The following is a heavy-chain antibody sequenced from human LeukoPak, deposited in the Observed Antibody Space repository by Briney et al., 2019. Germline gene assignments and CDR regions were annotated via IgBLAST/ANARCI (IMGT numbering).Heavy chain of an antibody. J-gene: IGHJ5*02. CDR2: IIPMFRKG. V-gene: IGHV1-69*15. CDR1: GGTFSCYA. Sequence: SVNVSCKASGGTFSCYAISWVRQAPGQGLEWMGMIIPMFRKGNHTEKFQDRVSITADESTSTVYMELSSLRFEDTAVYYCARVRVTAEALTWFEHWGRGTLVTVSS. D-gene: IGHD2-21*02. CDR3: ARVRVTAEALTWFEH.